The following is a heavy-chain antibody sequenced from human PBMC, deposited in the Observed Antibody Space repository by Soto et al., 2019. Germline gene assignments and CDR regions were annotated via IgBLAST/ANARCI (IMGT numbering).Heavy chain of an antibody. CDR3: ARGMGNWNDGPLYYYGMDV. D-gene: IGHD1-1*01. J-gene: IGHJ6*02. V-gene: IGHV1-69*13. Sequence: ASVKVSCKASGGTFSSYAISWVRQAPGQGLEWMGGIIPIFGTANYAQKFQGRVTITADESTSTAYMELGSLRSEDTAVYYCARGMGNWNDGPLYYYGMDVWGQGTTVTVSS. CDR2: IIPIFGTA. CDR1: GGTFSSYA.